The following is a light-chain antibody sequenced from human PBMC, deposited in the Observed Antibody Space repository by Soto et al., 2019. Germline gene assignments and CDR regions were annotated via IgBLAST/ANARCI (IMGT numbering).Light chain of an antibody. J-gene: IGLJ2*01. CDR2: ENS. V-gene: IGLV1-51*02. Sequence: QSVLTQPPSVSAAPGQKVTISCSGTGSNIGNNYVSWYQQLPGTAPKLLIYENSKRPSGTPDRFSGSKSGTSATLGITGLQTGDEADYYCGTWDSSLAGVFGGGTKVTVL. CDR3: GTWDSSLAGV. CDR1: GSNIGNNY.